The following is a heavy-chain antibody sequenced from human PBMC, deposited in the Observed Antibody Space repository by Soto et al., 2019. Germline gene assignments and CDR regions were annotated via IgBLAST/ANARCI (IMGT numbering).Heavy chain of an antibody. V-gene: IGHV1-2*02. Sequence: QVQLEQSGAEVKKPGASVKVSCEGSGYTFSAYYIHWVRQAPGQGLEWMGWINPRSGGTNFAQKFQGRGTMTRDTSISTAYMELTRLMSNDTAVYYCATCTGGSCYYYGMDIWGHGTTVTVSS. J-gene: IGHJ6*02. CDR3: ATCTGGSCYYYGMDI. D-gene: IGHD2-15*01. CDR1: GYTFSAYY. CDR2: INPRSGGT.